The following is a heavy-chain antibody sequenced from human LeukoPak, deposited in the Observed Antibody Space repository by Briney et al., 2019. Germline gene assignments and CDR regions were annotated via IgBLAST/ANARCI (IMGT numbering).Heavy chain of an antibody. J-gene: IGHJ4*02. CDR2: ISGSSVDI. V-gene: IGHV3-23*01. D-gene: IGHD3-3*01. CDR3: ATEHYDFWSGYSYYFDY. CDR1: GFTFNNYP. Sequence: GGSLRLSCAASGFTFNNYPMSWVRQAPGKGLEWISVISGSSVDIAYAEYVKGRFTISRDNSRNTLYLQMNGLRAEDTAVYYCATEHYDFWSGYSYYFDYWGQGTLVTVSS.